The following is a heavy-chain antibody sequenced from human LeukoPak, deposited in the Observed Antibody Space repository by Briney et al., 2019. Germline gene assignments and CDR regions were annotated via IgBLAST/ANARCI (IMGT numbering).Heavy chain of an antibody. CDR1: GFTFSSYA. D-gene: IGHD1-26*01. V-gene: IGHV3-48*04. CDR2: ISSSGSTI. Sequence: GGSLRLSCAASGFTFSSYAMSWVRQAPGKGLEWVSYISSSGSTIYYADSVKGRFTISGDNAKNSLYLQMNSLRAEDTAVYYCASQSSGYYYYYGMDVWGQGTTVTVSS. CDR3: ASQSSGYYYYYGMDV. J-gene: IGHJ6*02.